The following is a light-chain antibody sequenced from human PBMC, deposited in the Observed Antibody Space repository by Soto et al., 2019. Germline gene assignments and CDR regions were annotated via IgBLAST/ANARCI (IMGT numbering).Light chain of an antibody. CDR2: GNS. V-gene: IGLV1-40*01. Sequence: QAVVTQPPSVSGAPGQRVTISCTESSSNIGAGYDVHWYQQLPGTAPKLLIYGNSNRPSGVPDRFSGSKSGTSASLAITGLQAEDEADYYCQSYDSSLSGWVFGGGTKLTVL. CDR1: SSNIGAGYD. CDR3: QSYDSSLSGWV. J-gene: IGLJ3*02.